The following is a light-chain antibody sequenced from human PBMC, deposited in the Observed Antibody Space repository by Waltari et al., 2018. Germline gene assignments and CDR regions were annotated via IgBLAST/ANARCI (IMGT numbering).Light chain of an antibody. CDR1: QSVSSY. CDR3: QQRSSWPPFT. Sequence: VLTQSPATLSLSPGERATLSCRASQSVSSYLAWYQQKPGQAPRLLIYDASNRATGIPARFSGSGSGTDFTLTISSLEPEDFAVYYCQQRSSWPPFTFGQGTKLEIK. J-gene: IGKJ2*01. V-gene: IGKV3-11*01. CDR2: DAS.